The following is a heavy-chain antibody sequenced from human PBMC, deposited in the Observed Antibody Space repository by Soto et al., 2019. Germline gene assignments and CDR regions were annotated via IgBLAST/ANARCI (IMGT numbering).Heavy chain of an antibody. CDR2: IGRTGIDR. CDR1: GFSFSTST. CDR3: VCDDNRRY. V-gene: IGHV3-21*01. Sequence: EVQLVESGGGLVKPGGSLRLSCAASGFSFSTSTMNWVRQAPGKGLEFVSSIGRTGIDRYYIDSVKGRFTISRDNAQNSLYLQMNRLSAEDTALYYCVCDDNRRYWGEGTLVTVSS. D-gene: IGHD1-1*01. J-gene: IGHJ4*02.